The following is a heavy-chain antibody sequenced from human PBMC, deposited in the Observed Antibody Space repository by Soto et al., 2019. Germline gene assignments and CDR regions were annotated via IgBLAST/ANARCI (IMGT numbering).Heavy chain of an antibody. J-gene: IGHJ4*02. V-gene: IGHV3-30-3*01. D-gene: IGHD5-18*01. CDR2: LSYDGNNI. CDR3: ARGPIGDAAMVTNYFDC. CDR1: GFTFSNYA. Sequence: LRLSCAASGFTFSNYAIHWVRQAPGKGLEWVAVLSYDGNNIHYADSVKGRFTVSRDNAKNTLFLQMNRLTTEDTALYYCARGPIGDAAMVTNYFDCWGQGTLVTVSS.